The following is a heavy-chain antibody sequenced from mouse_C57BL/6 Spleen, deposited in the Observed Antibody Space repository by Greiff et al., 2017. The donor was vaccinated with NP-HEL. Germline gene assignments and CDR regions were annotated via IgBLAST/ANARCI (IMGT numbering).Heavy chain of an antibody. Sequence: ESGAELARPGASVKLSCKASGYTFTSYGISWVKQRSGQGLEWIGEFYPRSGNTYYNEKFEGQASLTADKSSSTAYMELRSLTDEDSAVYFRARDGCVEDWGQGTTLTVSS. CDR3: ARDGCVED. CDR2: FYPRSGNT. J-gene: IGHJ2*01. CDR1: GYTFTSYG. V-gene: IGHV1-81*01.